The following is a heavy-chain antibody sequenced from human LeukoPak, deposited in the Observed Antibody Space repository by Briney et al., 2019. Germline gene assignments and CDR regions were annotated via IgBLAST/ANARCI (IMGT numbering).Heavy chain of an antibody. CDR1: GGSFSGDY. J-gene: IGHJ4*02. CDR3: ARHVSTYYYDSSGYYRGNYFDY. D-gene: IGHD3-22*01. Sequence: SETLSLTCAVYGGSFSGDYWSRIRQPPGKGLEWIGQINHSGSTNYNPSLKSRVTISLDTSKSQFSLKLRSVTAADTAVYYCARHVSTYYYDSSGYYRGNYFDYWGQGTLVTVSS. V-gene: IGHV4-34*01. CDR2: INHSGST.